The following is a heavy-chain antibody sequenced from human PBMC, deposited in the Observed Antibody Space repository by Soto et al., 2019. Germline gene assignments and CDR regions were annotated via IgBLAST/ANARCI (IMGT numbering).Heavy chain of an antibody. CDR2: IKRDGSEK. Sequence: PGGSLRLSCAASGFTFSSYWMSWVRQAPGKGLQWVANIKRDGSEKNYVDSVKGRFTISRDNAKNSLFLQMNSLTAEDTAVYFCAREKPSGYDTWGQGTLVTVSS. CDR3: AREKPSGYDT. V-gene: IGHV3-7*04. J-gene: IGHJ4*02. CDR1: GFTFSSYW. D-gene: IGHD5-12*01.